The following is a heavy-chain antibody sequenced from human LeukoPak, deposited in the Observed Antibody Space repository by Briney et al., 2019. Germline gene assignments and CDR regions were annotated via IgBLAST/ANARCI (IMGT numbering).Heavy chain of an antibody. V-gene: IGHV4-34*01. Sequence: SETLSLTCAVYGGSFSNLYWSWIRQPPGKGLEWIGEINHRGSTTYNPSLKSRVSMSIDTSKNQFSLKLSSVTAADTAVYYCARRDRYCSGGSCYGVFDPWGQGTLVTVSS. D-gene: IGHD2-15*01. CDR2: INHRGST. CDR1: GGSFSNLY. J-gene: IGHJ5*02. CDR3: ARRDRYCSGGSCYGVFDP.